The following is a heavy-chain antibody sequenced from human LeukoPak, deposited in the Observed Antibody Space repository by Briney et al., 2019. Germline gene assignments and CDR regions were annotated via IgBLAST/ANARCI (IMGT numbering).Heavy chain of an antibody. V-gene: IGHV1-2*02. D-gene: IGHD6-19*01. CDR1: GYTFTGYY. Sequence: ASVKVSCKASGYTFTGYYMRWVRQAPGQGLEWMGWINPNSGGTNYAQKFQGRVTMTRDTSISTAYMELSRLRSDDTAVYYCARVYSSGWYASDYWGQGTLVTVSS. CDR3: ARVYSSGWYASDY. J-gene: IGHJ4*02. CDR2: INPNSGGT.